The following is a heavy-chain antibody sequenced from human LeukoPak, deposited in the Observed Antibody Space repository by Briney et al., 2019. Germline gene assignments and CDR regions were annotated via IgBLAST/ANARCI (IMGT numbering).Heavy chain of an antibody. J-gene: IGHJ4*02. CDR2: IIPIFGTA. V-gene: IGHV1-69*13. Sequence: APVKVSCKASGGTFSSYAISWVRQAPGQGLEWMGGIIPIFGTANYAQKFQGRVTITADESTSTAYMELSSLRSEDTAVYYCARDLGGSHRAFDYWGQGTLVTVSS. CDR3: ARDLGGSHRAFDY. D-gene: IGHD1-26*01. CDR1: GGTFSSYA.